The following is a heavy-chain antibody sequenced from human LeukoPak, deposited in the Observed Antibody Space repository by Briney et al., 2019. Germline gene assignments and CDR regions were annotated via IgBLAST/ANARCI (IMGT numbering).Heavy chain of an antibody. V-gene: IGHV1-2*02. J-gene: IGHJ4*02. Sequence: HGASVKVSCKASGYTFTGYYMHWVRQAPGQGLEWMGWINPNSGGTNYAQKFQGRVTMTRDTSISTAYMELSRLRSDDTAVYYCARDSSLLWFGERLAPIDYWGQGTLVTVSS. CDR1: GYTFTGYY. CDR2: INPNSGGT. D-gene: IGHD3-10*01. CDR3: ARDSSLLWFGERLAPIDY.